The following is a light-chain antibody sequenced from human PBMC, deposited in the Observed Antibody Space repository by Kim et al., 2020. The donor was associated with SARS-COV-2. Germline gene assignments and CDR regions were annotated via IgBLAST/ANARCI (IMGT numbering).Light chain of an antibody. CDR3: QQRHGWPLT. CDR1: QYINNY. J-gene: IGKJ4*01. CDR2: DVS. V-gene: IGKV3-11*01. Sequence: EIVLTQSPATLSLSPGERATLSCRASQYINNYLAWYQQKRGQAPRLLIYDVSNRATGTPARFSGSGSGTDFTLTISSLEPEDFAVYYCQQRHGWPLTFGGGTKVDIK.